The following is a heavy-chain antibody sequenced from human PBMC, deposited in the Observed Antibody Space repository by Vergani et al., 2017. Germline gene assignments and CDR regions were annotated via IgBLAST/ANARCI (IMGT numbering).Heavy chain of an antibody. D-gene: IGHD3-22*01. V-gene: IGHV1-2*02. CDR3: ASEPAGYYDSSGYYDIVY. CDR1: GYTFTGYY. CDR2: INPNSGGT. J-gene: IGHJ4*02. Sequence: QVQLVQSGAEVKKPGASVKVSCKASGYTFTGYYMHWVRQAPGXGLEWMGWINPNSGGTNYAQKFQGRVTMTRDTSISTAYMELSRLRSDDTAVYYCASEPAGYYDSSGYYDIVYWGQGTLVTVSS.